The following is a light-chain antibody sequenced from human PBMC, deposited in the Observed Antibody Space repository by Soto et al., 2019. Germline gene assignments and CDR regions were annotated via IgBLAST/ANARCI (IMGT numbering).Light chain of an antibody. CDR1: QNIRSN. Sequence: EIVMPQSPGTLSVSPGERATLSCRASQNIRSNLAWYQQKPGQAPRLLIYETSIRAPGIPARFSGSGSGTEFTLTISSLQSEDFALYYCKQYHNLWTVGQGTKVDIK. J-gene: IGKJ1*01. CDR2: ETS. V-gene: IGKV3-15*01. CDR3: KQYHNLWT.